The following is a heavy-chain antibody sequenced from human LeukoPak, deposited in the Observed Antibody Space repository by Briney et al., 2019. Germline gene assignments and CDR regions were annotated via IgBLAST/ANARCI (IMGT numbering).Heavy chain of an antibody. J-gene: IGHJ3*02. Sequence: GGSLRLSCAASGFTFSSYSMNWVRQAPGKGLEWVSSISSSSSYIYYADSVKGRFTISRDNAKNSLYLQMNSLRAEDMALYYCAKFGSGHAFDIWGQGTMVTVSS. V-gene: IGHV3-21*04. CDR1: GFTFSSYS. D-gene: IGHD6-19*01. CDR2: ISSSSSYI. CDR3: AKFGSGHAFDI.